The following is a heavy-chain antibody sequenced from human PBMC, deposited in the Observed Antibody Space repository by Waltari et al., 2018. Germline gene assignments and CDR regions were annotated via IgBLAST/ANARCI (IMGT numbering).Heavy chain of an antibody. Sequence: EVQVLESGGGLVQPGGYLRLSWQASGFTSVTHAINWVRQAPGKWPSWVSSISVGDATSYADSVKGLFTISRDYSDITVYLQMDRLRADDTALYFCATPFYNWDDPLHSWGQGTPVTVSS. D-gene: IGHD1-20*01. V-gene: IGHV3-23*01. J-gene: IGHJ1*01. CDR1: GFTSVTHA. CDR2: ISVGDAT. CDR3: ATPFYNWDDPLHS.